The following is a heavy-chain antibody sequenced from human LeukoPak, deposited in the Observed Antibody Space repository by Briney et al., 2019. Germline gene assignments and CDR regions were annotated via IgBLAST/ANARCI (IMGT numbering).Heavy chain of an antibody. CDR1: GGSISNYY. CDR3: ARGFSVWTGYYYYYGMDV. V-gene: IGHV4-59*01. Sequence: KPSETLSLTCSDSGGSISNYYWSWIRQPPGMGLEWIGNIYYSGSTDYNPTLKSPVTMSVDTSKNQFSLKMGSVTAADTAVYYCARGFSVWTGYYYYYGMDVWGLGTTVTVSS. D-gene: IGHD1-1*01. J-gene: IGHJ6*02. CDR2: IYYSGST.